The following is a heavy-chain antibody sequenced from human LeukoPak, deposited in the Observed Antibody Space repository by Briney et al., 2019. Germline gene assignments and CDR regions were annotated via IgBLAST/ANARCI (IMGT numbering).Heavy chain of an antibody. J-gene: IGHJ4*02. Sequence: SETLSLTCTVSGGSISSYYWSWIRQPPGKGLEWIGYIYYSGSTNYNPSLKSRVTISVDTSKNQFSLRLSSVTAADTAVYYCARAQAHFDYWGQGTLVTVSS. CDR1: GGSISSYY. V-gene: IGHV4-59*12. CDR2: IYYSGST. CDR3: ARAQAHFDY.